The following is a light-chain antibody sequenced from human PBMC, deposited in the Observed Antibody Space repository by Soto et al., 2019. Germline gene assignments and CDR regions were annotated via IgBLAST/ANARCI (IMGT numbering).Light chain of an antibody. Sequence: QSVLTQPASVSGSTGQSITISCTGTSSDVGGYNYVSWYQQYPGKAPKLMIYEVSNRPSGVSNRFSGSKSGNTASLTISGLQAEDEADYYCSSYTSSILVFGGGTKLTVL. V-gene: IGLV2-14*01. J-gene: IGLJ3*02. CDR2: EVS. CDR1: SSDVGGYNY. CDR3: SSYTSSILV.